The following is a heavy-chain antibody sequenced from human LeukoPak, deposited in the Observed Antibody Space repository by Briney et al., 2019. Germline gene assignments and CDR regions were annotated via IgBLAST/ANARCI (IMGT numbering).Heavy chain of an antibody. J-gene: IGHJ5*02. CDR3: ARDSIDYDSSGYYYSNWFDP. V-gene: IGHV4-34*01. CDR2: INHSGST. Sequence: PSETLSLTCAVYGGSFSGYYWSWIRQPPGKGLEWIGEINHSGSTNYNPSLKSRVTISVDTSKNQFSLKLSSVTAADTAVYYCARDSIDYDSSGYYYSNWFDPWGQGTLVTVPS. CDR1: GGSFSGYY. D-gene: IGHD3-22*01.